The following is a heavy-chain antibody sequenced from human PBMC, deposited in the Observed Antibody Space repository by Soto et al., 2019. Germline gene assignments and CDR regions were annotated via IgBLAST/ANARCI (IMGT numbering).Heavy chain of an antibody. D-gene: IGHD4-4*01. CDR3: ARAGPSGNHNFDY. V-gene: IGHV4-31*03. CDR2: IYYSWST. CDR1: GGSISSGGYY. J-gene: IGHJ4*02. Sequence: QVQLQESGPGLVKPSQTLSLTCTVSGGSISSGGYYWSWIRQHPGKGLEWIGYIYYSWSTYYNPSLKSRVTLSVDTSKNQFSLKLSSVPAADTAVYYCARAGPSGNHNFDYGGQGTLVTVSS.